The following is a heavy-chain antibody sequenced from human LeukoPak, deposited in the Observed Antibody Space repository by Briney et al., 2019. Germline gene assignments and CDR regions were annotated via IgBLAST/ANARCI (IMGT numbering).Heavy chain of an antibody. CDR3: AKDSLGYCSGGSCYSEA. CDR1: GFTFSSYA. V-gene: IGHV3-23*01. CDR2: ISGSGGST. Sequence: GGSLRLSCAASGFTFSSYAMSCLRQSPGKALEWVSAISGSGGSTYYADSVKGRFTISRDNSKNTLYLQMNSLRAEDTAVYYCAKDSLGYCSGGSCYSEAWGQGTLVTVSS. J-gene: IGHJ5*02. D-gene: IGHD2-15*01.